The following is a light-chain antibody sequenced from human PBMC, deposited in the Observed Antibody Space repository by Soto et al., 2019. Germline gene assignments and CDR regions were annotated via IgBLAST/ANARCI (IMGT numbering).Light chain of an antibody. V-gene: IGKV3-11*01. Sequence: EIVLTQSPATLYLSPGERATLSCRASQSVSSYLAWYQQKPGQAPRLLIYDASNRATGIPARFSGSGSGTDFPLTISSLEPEDFAVYYCQQRSNWPPVTFGGGTKVEIK. CDR2: DAS. J-gene: IGKJ4*01. CDR1: QSVSSY. CDR3: QQRSNWPPVT.